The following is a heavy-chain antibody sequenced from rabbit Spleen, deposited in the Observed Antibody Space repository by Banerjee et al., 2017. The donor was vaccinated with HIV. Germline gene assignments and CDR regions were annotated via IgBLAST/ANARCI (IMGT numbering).Heavy chain of an antibody. V-gene: IGHV1S45*01. CDR2: IYVSGGST. D-gene: IGHD1-1*01. Sequence: QEQLVESGGGLVQPEGSLTLTCTASGFSFSNKAVMCWVRQAPGKGLEWIASIYVSGGSTWYASWAKGRLTISEPSSTTVTLQMTSLTAADTATYFCARDPYVTSSGGWTNNLWGPGTLVTVS. J-gene: IGHJ4*01. CDR1: GFSFSNKAV. CDR3: ARDPYVTSSGGWTNNL.